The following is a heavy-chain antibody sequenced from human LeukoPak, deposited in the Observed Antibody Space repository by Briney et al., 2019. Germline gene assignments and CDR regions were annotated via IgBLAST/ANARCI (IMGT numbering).Heavy chain of an antibody. CDR3: ARHGRGSSGYLLD. Sequence: SETLSLTCTVSGGSISSYYWSWIRQPPGKGLEWIGYIYYSGSTNYNPSLKSRVTISVDTSKNQFSLKLSSVTAADTAVYYCARHGRGSSGYLLDSGQGTLVTVSS. J-gene: IGHJ4*02. D-gene: IGHD3-22*01. V-gene: IGHV4-59*08. CDR1: GGSISSYY. CDR2: IYYSGST.